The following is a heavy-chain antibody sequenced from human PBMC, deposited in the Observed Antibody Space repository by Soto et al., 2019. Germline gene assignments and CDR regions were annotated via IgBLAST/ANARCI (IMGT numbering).Heavy chain of an antibody. V-gene: IGHV4-39*01. CDR1: GGSISSSSYY. Sequence: SETLSLTCTVSGGSISSSSYYWGWIRQPPGKGLEWIGSIYYSGSTYYNPSLKSRVTISVDTSKNQFSLKLSSVTAADTAVYYCARRQYYYDSSGYYWGAFDIWGQGTMVT. CDR2: IYYSGST. CDR3: ARRQYYYDSSGYYWGAFDI. J-gene: IGHJ3*02. D-gene: IGHD3-22*01.